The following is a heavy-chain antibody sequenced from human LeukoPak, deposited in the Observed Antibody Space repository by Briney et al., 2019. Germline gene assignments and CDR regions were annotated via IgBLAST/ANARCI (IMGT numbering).Heavy chain of an antibody. CDR2: IYTSGST. CDR1: GGSISSYY. J-gene: IGHJ4*02. D-gene: IGHD3-22*01. CDR3: AQYYYDSSGYSYFDY. Sequence: PSETLSLTCTVSGGSISSYYRSWIRQPAGKGLEWIGRIYTSGSTNYNPSLKSRVTMSVDTSKNQFSLKLSSVTAADTAVYYCAQYYYDSSGYSYFDYWGQGTLVTVSS. V-gene: IGHV4-4*07.